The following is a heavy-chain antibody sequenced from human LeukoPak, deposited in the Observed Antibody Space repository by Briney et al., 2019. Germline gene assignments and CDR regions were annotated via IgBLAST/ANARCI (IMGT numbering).Heavy chain of an antibody. CDR2: ISSEGDNK. Sequence: GGSLRLSCAASGFTFNYYALHWVRQAPGKGLEWVASISSEGDNKHYLESVKGRFTISRDNSKNTLYLQMHNPRAEDTAIYYCAKDRTNFYLDVWGTGTTVIVSS. CDR1: GFTFNYYA. V-gene: IGHV3-30-3*01. J-gene: IGHJ6*03. CDR3: AKDRTNFYLDV.